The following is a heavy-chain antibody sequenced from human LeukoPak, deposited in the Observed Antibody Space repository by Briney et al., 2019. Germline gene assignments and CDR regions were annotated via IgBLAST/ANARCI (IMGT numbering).Heavy chain of an antibody. D-gene: IGHD5-18*01. CDR1: GFTFSSYA. CDR2: ISGSGTFT. Sequence: QPGGSLRLSCAASGFTFSSYAMSWVRQAPGKGLEWVSAISGSGTFTYYADSVKGRFTISRDNSKNTLYLQMNSLRAEDTAVYHCAKVSGYNYGFSHHWGLGTLVTVSS. CDR3: AKVSGYNYGFSHH. V-gene: IGHV3-23*01. J-gene: IGHJ5*02.